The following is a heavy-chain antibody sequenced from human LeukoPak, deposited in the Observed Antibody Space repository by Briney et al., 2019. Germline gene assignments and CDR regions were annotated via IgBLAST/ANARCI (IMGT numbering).Heavy chain of an antibody. D-gene: IGHD2-2*01. CDR2: IIPIFGTA. V-gene: IGHV1-69*13. Sequence: ASVTVSCTASGGTFSIYAISWVRQAPGQGLEWMGGIIPIFGTANYAQKFQGRVTITADESTSTAYMELSSLRSEDTAVYYCASSAVVVPAAMRDAFDIWGQGTMVTVSS. CDR1: GGTFSIYA. CDR3: ASSAVVVPAAMRDAFDI. J-gene: IGHJ3*02.